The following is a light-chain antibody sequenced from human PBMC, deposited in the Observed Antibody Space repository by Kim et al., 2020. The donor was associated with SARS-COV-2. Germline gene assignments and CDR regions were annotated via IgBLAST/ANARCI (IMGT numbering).Light chain of an antibody. J-gene: IGLJ2*01. CDR3: CPYAGSSTHVV. V-gene: IGLV2-23*02. Sequence: QSITIACTGTSSDVGSYNLVSWYQQDPGKAPKLMIYEVSERPSGVSNRFSGSKSGNTASLTISGLQAEDEADYYCCPYAGSSTHVVFGGGTQLTVL. CDR2: EVS. CDR1: SSDVGSYNL.